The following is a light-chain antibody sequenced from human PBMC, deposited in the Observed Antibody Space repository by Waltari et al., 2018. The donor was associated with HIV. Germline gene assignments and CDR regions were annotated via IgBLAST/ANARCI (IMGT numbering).Light chain of an antibody. CDR2: GVS. CDR3: SSYTSSSTHFA. CDR1: SSDIGGYNF. J-gene: IGLJ1*01. Sequence: QSALTQPASVSGSPGQSITLSCTGASSDIGGYNFVPWYPQHPGKAPKSMIYGVSHRPADVSNRLSFSKSGNTGCLTITVLQSEYEAEYYCSSYTSSSTHFAFGTGTKVTVL. V-gene: IGLV2-14*01.